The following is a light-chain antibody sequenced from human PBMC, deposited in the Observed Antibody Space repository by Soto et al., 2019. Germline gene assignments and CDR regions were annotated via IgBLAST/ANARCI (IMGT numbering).Light chain of an antibody. CDR3: QKCDSAPLT. V-gene: IGKV1-27*01. CDR2: SAS. J-gene: IGKJ4*01. CDR1: QGINKY. Sequence: DIQMTQSPSSLSASVGDRVTITCRASQGINKYLAWYQQKPGKVPKLLIYSASTLQSGVPSRFSGSGSGTDFTLTISSLQPEDVATYYCQKCDSAPLTFGGGTKVEIK.